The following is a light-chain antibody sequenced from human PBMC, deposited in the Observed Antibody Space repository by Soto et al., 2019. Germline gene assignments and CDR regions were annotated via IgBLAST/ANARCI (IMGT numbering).Light chain of an antibody. V-gene: IGKV1-5*03. CDR2: KAS. CDR3: QQYESYPMT. J-gene: IGKJ4*01. Sequence: DSQMTQYPSTLSASIGDRVTITCRAGQSISSWLACYQQKPGKAPKLLISKASTLQSGVPPRFSGSGSGTEFALTISSLQPDDFATYYCQQYESYPMTFGGGTKV. CDR1: QSISSW.